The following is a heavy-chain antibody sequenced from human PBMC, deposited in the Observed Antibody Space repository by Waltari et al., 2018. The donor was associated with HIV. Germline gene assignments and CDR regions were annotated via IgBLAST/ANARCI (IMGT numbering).Heavy chain of an antibody. Sequence: EVQLVESGGGLIQPGGSLRLSCAASGFTVSSNYMNWVRQAPGKGLGWVSNIYSGGSTYHADSVKGRFTISRDNSKNTLYLQMNSLRAEDTAVYYCARRQWAGTAFDYWGQGVLVTVSS. V-gene: IGHV3-53*01. CDR1: GFTVSSNY. CDR2: IYSGGST. D-gene: IGHD6-19*01. J-gene: IGHJ4*02. CDR3: ARRQWAGTAFDY.